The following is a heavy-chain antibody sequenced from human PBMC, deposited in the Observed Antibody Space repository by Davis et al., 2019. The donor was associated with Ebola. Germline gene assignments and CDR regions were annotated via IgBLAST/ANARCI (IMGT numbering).Heavy chain of an antibody. CDR3: AKVWDDQYGYFDF. J-gene: IGHJ2*01. D-gene: IGHD3-16*01. Sequence: ESLKIPFASSCFTFRSGAMPWVRQAPGAGLEWVSLISAGGGYTYYADSVKGRFTISRDNSKNTLYLHMNSLRAEDTAVYYCAKVWDDQYGYFDFGGRGTLVTVSS. CDR2: ISAGGGYT. V-gene: IGHV3-23*01. CDR1: CFTFRSGA.